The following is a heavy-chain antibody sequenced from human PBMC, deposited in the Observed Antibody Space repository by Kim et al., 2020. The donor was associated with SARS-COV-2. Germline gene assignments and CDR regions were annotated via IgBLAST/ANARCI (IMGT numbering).Heavy chain of an antibody. CDR2: INPSGGST. CDR3: ARAPIFGVVINYYYYGMDV. Sequence: ASVKVSCKASGYTFTSYYMHWVRQAPGQGLEWMGIINPSGGSTSYAQKFQGRVTMTRDTSTSTVYMELSSLRSEDTAVYYCARAPIFGVVINYYYYGMDVWGQGTTVTVSS. V-gene: IGHV1-46*01. J-gene: IGHJ6*02. CDR1: GYTFTSYY. D-gene: IGHD3-3*02.